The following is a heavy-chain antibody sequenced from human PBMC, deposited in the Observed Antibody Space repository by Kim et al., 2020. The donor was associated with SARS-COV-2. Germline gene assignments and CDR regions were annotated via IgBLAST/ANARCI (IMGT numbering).Heavy chain of an antibody. CDR3: ARGFFRDVFDG. J-gene: IGHJ6*02. D-gene: IGHD3-16*01. Sequence: GGSLRLSCAVSRFTFNNYWINWVRHAPGKGLVWVSRISSDGSITNYADSVKGRFTMSRDNAENTLYLQMNSLRAEDTAVYYCARGFFRDVFDGWGQGTTVTVSS. V-gene: IGHV3-74*01. CDR2: ISSDGSIT. CDR1: RFTFNNYW.